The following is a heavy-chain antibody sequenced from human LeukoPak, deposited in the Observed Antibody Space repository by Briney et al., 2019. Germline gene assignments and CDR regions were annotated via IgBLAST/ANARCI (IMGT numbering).Heavy chain of an antibody. CDR2: ISGSGGST. V-gene: IGHV3-23*01. CDR1: GFTFSSYA. J-gene: IGHJ4*02. CDR3: AGRPTGYSSGYIH. Sequence: GGSLRLSCAASGFTFSSYAMSWVRQAPGKGLEWVSAISGSGGSTYYADSVKGRFTISRDNSKNTLYLQMNSLRAEDTAVYYCAGRPTGYSSGYIHWGQGTLVTVSS. D-gene: IGHD5-18*01.